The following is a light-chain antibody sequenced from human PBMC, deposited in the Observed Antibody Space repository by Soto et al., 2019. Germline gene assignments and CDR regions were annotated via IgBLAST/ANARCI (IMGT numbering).Light chain of an antibody. CDR1: SGDIGAYNY. V-gene: IGLV2-11*01. CDR2: DVN. Sequence: QSALTQPRSVSGSPGQSVTFSCTGTSGDIGAYNYVSWYQFHPGKAPKMIIYDVNKRPSGVPDRFSGSKSGNTASLTISWLQAEDEADYYCCSYAGSNTVIFGGGTKLTVL. J-gene: IGLJ2*01. CDR3: CSYAGSNTVI.